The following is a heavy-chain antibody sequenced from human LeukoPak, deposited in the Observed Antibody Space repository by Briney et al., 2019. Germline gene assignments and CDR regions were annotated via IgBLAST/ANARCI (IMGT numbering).Heavy chain of an antibody. CDR2: INHSGST. V-gene: IGHV4-34*01. J-gene: IGHJ4*02. CDR1: GGSFSGYY. CDR3: ATPLGYGDPFDY. D-gene: IGHD4-17*01. Sequence: SETLSLTCAVYGGSFSGYYWSWIRQPPGKGLEWIGEINHSGSTNYNPSLKSRVTISVDTSKNQFSLKLSSVTAADTAVYYCATPLGYGDPFDYWGQGTPVTVSS.